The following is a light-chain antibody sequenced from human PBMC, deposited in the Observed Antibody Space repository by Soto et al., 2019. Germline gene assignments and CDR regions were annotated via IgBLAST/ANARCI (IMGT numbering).Light chain of an antibody. V-gene: IGKV3-15*01. J-gene: IGKJ4*01. CDR3: HQYNNWPLT. CDR2: GAS. Sequence: EIGMTQSPATVSVSPGERATLSCRASQSVSSNLAWYQQKPGQAPRLLIYGASTRATGIPARFSGSGSGTEFTLTISSLQSEDFAVYYCHQYNNWPLTFGGGTKVDIK. CDR1: QSVSSN.